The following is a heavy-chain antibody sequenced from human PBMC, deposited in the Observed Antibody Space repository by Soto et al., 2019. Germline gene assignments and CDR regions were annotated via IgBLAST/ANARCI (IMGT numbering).Heavy chain of an antibody. J-gene: IGHJ5*02. CDR1: GFTFSSYS. V-gene: IGHV3-48*02. CDR2: ISSSSSTI. D-gene: IGHD3-10*01. Sequence: ESGGGLVQPWGSLRLSCAASGFTFSSYSMTWVRQAPGKGLEWVSYISSSSSTIYYADSVKGRFTISRDNAKNSLYLQMNSLRDEDTAVYYCARGVSYYISCWFDPWGQGTLVTVYS. CDR3: ARGVSYYISCWFDP.